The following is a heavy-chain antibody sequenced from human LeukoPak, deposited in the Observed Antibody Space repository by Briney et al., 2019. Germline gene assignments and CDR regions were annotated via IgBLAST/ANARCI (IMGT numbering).Heavy chain of an antibody. CDR2: MNPNSGNT. Sequence: ASVKASCKASGYTFTSYDINWVRQATGQGLEWMGWMNPNSGNTGYAQKFQGRVTMTRNTSISTAYMELSSLRSEDTAVYYCARGRSPYGDYEGYWGQGTLVTVSS. CDR3: ARGRSPYGDYEGY. D-gene: IGHD4-17*01. J-gene: IGHJ4*02. CDR1: GYTFTSYD. V-gene: IGHV1-8*01.